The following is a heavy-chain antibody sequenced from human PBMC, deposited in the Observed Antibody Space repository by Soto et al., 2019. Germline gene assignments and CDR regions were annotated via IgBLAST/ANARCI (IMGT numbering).Heavy chain of an antibody. V-gene: IGHV1-18*01. J-gene: IGHJ4*02. Sequence: QVQLVQSGAEVKKPGASVKVSCKASGYTFTNYGISWIRQAPGQGLEWMGWISAYNGNKNYAQKFQGRVTMTTDASMYTAYMELRSLRSDDTAVYYCARDGYGIPTFDHWGQGSLVTVSS. D-gene: IGHD5-12*01. CDR1: GYTFTNYG. CDR2: ISAYNGNK. CDR3: ARDGYGIPTFDH.